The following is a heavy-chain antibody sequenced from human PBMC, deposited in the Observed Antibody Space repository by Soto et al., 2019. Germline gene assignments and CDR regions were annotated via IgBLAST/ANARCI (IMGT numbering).Heavy chain of an antibody. CDR3: AGAVAGTGDFDR. D-gene: IGHD6-19*01. Sequence: QVQLQESGPGLVKPSETLSLTCTVSGGSFSSHYWTWIRRPAGKGLEWLGRISTSGSTNYNPFFKSRITISVDTSKNQFSLNLSAVTAAETAVYFCAGAVAGTGDFDRWGQGTLITVSS. CDR2: ISTSGST. V-gene: IGHV4-4*07. J-gene: IGHJ4*02. CDR1: GGSFSSHY.